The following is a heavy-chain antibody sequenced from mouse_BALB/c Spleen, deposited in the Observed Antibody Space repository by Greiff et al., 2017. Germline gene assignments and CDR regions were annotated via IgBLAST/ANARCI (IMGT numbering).Heavy chain of an antibody. CDR1: GFSLTSYG. V-gene: IGHV2-9*02. Sequence: VKLMESGPGLVAPSQSLSITCTVSGFSLTSYGVHWVRQPPGKGLEWLGVIWAGGSTNYNSALMSRLSISKDNSKSQVFLKMNSLQTDDTAMYYCAREDDAYYYAMDYWGQGTSVTVSS. D-gene: IGHD2-12*01. J-gene: IGHJ4*01. CDR2: IWAGGST. CDR3: AREDDAYYYAMDY.